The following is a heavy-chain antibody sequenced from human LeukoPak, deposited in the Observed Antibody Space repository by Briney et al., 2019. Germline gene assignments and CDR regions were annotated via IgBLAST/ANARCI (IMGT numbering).Heavy chain of an antibody. J-gene: IGHJ4*02. D-gene: IGHD6-19*01. V-gene: IGHV1-18*01. CDR3: ARAETSGWFYFDY. Sequence: GASVKVSCKASGYTFTNYDISWVRQAPGQGLEWMGWISGYNGNTNYAQKLQGRVTMTTGTSTSTAYTELRSLRSDDTAVYCCARAETSGWFYFDYWGQGTLVTVSS. CDR2: ISGYNGNT. CDR1: GYTFTNYD.